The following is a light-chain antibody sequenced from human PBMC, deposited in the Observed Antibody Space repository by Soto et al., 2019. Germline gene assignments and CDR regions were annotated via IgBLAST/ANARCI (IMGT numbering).Light chain of an antibody. CDR2: DAS. CDR1: QDINNQ. CDR3: QQFAKLPYT. V-gene: IGKV1-33*01. J-gene: IGKJ2*01. Sequence: DIQLAQSPSSLSAFVGDRVTVTCQASQDINNQVNWYRQAPGKAPRLLIYDASSLERGVPSRISGSGSGTDFTLTISSLQPEDVALYYCQQFAKLPYTFGQRTKLHIK.